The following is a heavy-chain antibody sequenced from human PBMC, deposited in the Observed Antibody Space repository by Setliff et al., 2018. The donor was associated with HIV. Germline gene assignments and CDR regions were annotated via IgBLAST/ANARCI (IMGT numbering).Heavy chain of an antibody. V-gene: IGHV1-46*01. D-gene: IGHD3-10*01. CDR3: ARAYFGSGIYY. CDR2: SYPSDGRT. Sequence: GASVKVSCKASGYTFTGYYMHWVRQAPGQGLEWMGISYPSDGRTQYAQKFQGRVTMTRDTSTSTAYMELNSLSSEDTAVYYCARAYFGSGIYYWGQGTLVTVSS. J-gene: IGHJ4*02. CDR1: GYTFTGYY.